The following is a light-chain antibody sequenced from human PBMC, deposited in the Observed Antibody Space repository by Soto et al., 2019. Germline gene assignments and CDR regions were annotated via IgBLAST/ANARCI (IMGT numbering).Light chain of an antibody. J-gene: IGLJ1*01. CDR2: RNN. CDR3: AAWDESLSGYV. V-gene: IGLV1-47*01. Sequence: QSVLTQPPSASGTPGQRVTISCSGSSSNIGSNYVYWYQQLPGTAPKLLIYRNNQRPSGVPDRFSGSKSGTSASLAISGLLSEDEADYYCAAWDESLSGYVFGTGTKLTVL. CDR1: SSNIGSNY.